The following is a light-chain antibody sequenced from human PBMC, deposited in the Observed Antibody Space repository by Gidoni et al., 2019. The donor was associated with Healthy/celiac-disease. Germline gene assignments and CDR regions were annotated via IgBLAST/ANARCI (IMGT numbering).Light chain of an antibody. CDR2: WAS. V-gene: IGKV4-1*01. CDR3: QQYYSTPVA. CDR1: QSVLYSSKNKNY. J-gene: IGKJ1*01. Sequence: DIVMTQSPDSLAVSLGERATINCKSSQSVLYSSKNKNYLAWYQTKPGQPPKLLIYWASTRESGVPYRFSGSGSGTDFTLTTSSLQAEDVAVYYCQQYYSTPVAFGQGTKVEIK.